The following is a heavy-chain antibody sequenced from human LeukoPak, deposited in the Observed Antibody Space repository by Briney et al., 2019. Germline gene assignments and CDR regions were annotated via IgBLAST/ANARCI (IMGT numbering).Heavy chain of an antibody. V-gene: IGHV3-30*03. CDR1: GFTFSSYG. J-gene: IGHJ4*02. D-gene: IGHD3-10*01. Sequence: GRSLRLSCAASGFTFSSYGMHWVRQAPGKGLEWVAVISYDGSNKYYADSVKGRFTISRDNAKNSLYLQMNSLRAEDTAVYYCARVYGSGSYYNRDWGQGTLVTVSS. CDR3: ARVYGSGSYYNRD. CDR2: ISYDGSNK.